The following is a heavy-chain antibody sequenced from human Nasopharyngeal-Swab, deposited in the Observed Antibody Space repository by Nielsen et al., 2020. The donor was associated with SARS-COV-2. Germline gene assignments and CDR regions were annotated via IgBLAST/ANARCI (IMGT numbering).Heavy chain of an antibody. V-gene: IGHV4-4*02. CDR3: ARAQPDSSGYFIGYYYYMDV. J-gene: IGHJ6*03. Sequence: SETLSLTCAVSGGSISSSNWWSWVRQPPGKGLEWIGEIYHSGSTNYNPSLKSRVTISVDKSKNQFSLKLSSVTAADTAVYYCARAQPDSSGYFIGYYYYMDVWGKGTTVTVSS. D-gene: IGHD3-22*01. CDR2: IYHSGST. CDR1: GGSISSSNW.